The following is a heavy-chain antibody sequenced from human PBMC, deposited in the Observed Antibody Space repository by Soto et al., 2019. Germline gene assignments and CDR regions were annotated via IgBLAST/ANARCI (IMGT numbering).Heavy chain of an antibody. CDR1: GFTFDDYA. D-gene: IGHD3-16*01. Sequence: GGSLRLSCAASGFTFDDYAMHWVRQAPGKGLEWVSGISWNSGSIGYADSVKGRFTISRDNAKNSLSLQMNRLRAEDTALYYCAKEKGFGGVRKGMDVWGQGTTVTVSS. V-gene: IGHV3-9*01. CDR3: AKEKGFGGVRKGMDV. CDR2: ISWNSGSI. J-gene: IGHJ6*02.